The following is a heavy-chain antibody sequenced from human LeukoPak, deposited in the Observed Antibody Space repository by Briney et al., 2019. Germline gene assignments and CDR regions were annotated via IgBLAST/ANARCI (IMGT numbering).Heavy chain of an antibody. CDR1: GFPFSTYG. V-gene: IGHV3-33*01. CDR3: ARAVGPFDY. CDR2: IWYDGSNK. J-gene: IGHJ4*02. Sequence: GGSLILSCAASGFPFSTYGMHRVRQPPGKGLEWVAVIWYDGSNKYYTDSVKGRFTISRDNSKSTMYLQMDSLRVEDTAMYYCARAVGPFDYWGQGSLVTVSS. D-gene: IGHD3/OR15-3a*01.